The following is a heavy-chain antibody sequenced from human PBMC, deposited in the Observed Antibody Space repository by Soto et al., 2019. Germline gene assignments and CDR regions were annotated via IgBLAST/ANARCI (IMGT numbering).Heavy chain of an antibody. Sequence: GASVKVSCKVSGYTLTELSMHWVRQAPGKGLEWMGGFDPEDGETIYAQKFQGRVTMTEDTSTDTAYMELSSLRSEDTAVYYCAXDLGDPLYCSGGSCYKGWGQGTLVTVSS. CDR3: AXDLGDPLYCSGGSCYKG. V-gene: IGHV1-24*01. J-gene: IGHJ4*02. D-gene: IGHD2-15*01. CDR1: GYTLTELS. CDR2: FDPEDGET.